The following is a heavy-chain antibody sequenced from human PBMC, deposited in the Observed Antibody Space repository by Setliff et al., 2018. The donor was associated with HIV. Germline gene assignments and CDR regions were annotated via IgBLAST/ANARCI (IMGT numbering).Heavy chain of an antibody. Sequence: SETLSLTCTVSGGSISSHYWSWIRQPPGKGLEWIGHIYYSGSTDYSPSLKSRVTISLDTSKNQFSLKLTSVTAADTAVYYCAREGRYSSACFFDYWGQGTLVTVSS. J-gene: IGHJ4*02. CDR1: GGSISSHY. CDR3: AREGRYSSACFFDY. D-gene: IGHD6-19*01. V-gene: IGHV4-59*11. CDR2: IYYSGST.